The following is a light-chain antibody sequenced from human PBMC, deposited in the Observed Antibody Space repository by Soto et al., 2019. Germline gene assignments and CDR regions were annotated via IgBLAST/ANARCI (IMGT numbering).Light chain of an antibody. J-gene: IGLJ2*01. CDR1: SSNIGAGYD. Sequence: QSVLTQPPSVSGAPGQRVTISCTGSSSNIGAGYDVHWYQQLPGTAPKLLIYTNTNRPSGVPDRFSGSKSGTSASLAITGLQPEDEADYYCQSYDSSLRVVFGGGTKLTVL. CDR3: QSYDSSLRVV. V-gene: IGLV1-40*01. CDR2: TNT.